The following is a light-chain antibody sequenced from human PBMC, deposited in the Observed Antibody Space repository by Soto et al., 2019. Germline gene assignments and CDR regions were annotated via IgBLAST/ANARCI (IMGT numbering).Light chain of an antibody. V-gene: IGLV2-11*01. CDR3: CSYAGSYAWV. J-gene: IGLJ3*02. Sequence: QSVLTQPRSVSGSPGQSVTISCTGTSSDVGGYNYVSWYQQHPGKAPKLMIYDVSKRPSGVPDRFSGSKSGNTASLTISGLQAEDAADYYCCSYAGSYAWVFGGGPTLTVL. CDR2: DVS. CDR1: SSDVGGYNY.